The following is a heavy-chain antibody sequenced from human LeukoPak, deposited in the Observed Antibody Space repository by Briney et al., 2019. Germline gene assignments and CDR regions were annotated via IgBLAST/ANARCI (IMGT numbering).Heavy chain of an antibody. J-gene: IGHJ4*02. V-gene: IGHV4-59*01. CDR2: IYYSGTT. Sequence: PSETLSLTCTVSGDSISSYYWTWIRQPPGKGLEWIGYIYYSGTTNYNPSLKSRVTISIDTSRNPFSLKLSSVTAADTAVYYCASGRPLGFDYWGQGTLVTVSS. CDR3: ASGRPLGFDY. CDR1: GDSISSYY. D-gene: IGHD1-26*01.